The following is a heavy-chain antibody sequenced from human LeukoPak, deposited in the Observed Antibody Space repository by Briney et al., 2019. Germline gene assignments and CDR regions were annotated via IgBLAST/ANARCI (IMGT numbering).Heavy chain of an antibody. CDR1: GFTFSGSA. J-gene: IGHJ6*03. V-gene: IGHV3-23*01. Sequence: QPGGSLRLSCAASGFTFSGSAMHWVRQAPGKGLEWVSTISGSGAGTYYADSVKGRFTISRDNSKNTLYLQMNSLRAEDTAVYYCAGIAVAGDYYYYMDVWGKGTTVTVSS. CDR3: AGIAVAGDYYYYMDV. CDR2: ISGSGAGT. D-gene: IGHD6-19*01.